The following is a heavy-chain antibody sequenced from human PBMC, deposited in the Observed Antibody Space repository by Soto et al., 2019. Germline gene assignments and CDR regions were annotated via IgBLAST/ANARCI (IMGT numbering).Heavy chain of an antibody. CDR1: GGSFIGYY. V-gene: IGHV4-34*01. D-gene: IGHD6-13*01. J-gene: IGHJ6*02. CDR3: ARGATRLPYSSSWYEAYYYYYGMDV. CDR2: INHSGST. Sequence: PSETLSLTCAVYGGSFIGYYWSWIRQPPGKGLEWIGEINHSGSTNYNPSLKSRVTISVDTSKNQFSLKLSSVTAADTAVYYCARGATRLPYSSSWYEAYYYYYGMDVWGQGTTVTV.